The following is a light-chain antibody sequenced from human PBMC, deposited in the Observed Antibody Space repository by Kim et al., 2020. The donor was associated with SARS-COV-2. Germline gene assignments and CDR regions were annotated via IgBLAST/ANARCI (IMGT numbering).Light chain of an antibody. V-gene: IGKV1-5*01. J-gene: IGKJ4*01. CDR2: DAS. Sequence: DIHLTQSPSTLSASVGDRVTITCRASQSLGNWLAWYQQKPGKTPNLLIYDASSLESGVPSRFSGSGSATEFTLTISSLQPDDFATYYCQQYNDYPLTFGGGTKLEI. CDR3: QQYNDYPLT. CDR1: QSLGNW.